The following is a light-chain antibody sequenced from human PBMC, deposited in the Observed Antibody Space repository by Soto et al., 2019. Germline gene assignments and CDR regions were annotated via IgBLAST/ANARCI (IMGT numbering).Light chain of an antibody. CDR3: AAWDDSLKGRV. CDR1: SSNIGSNT. V-gene: IGLV1-44*01. CDR2: SNN. J-gene: IGLJ3*02. Sequence: QSVLTQPPSASGTPGQRVTISCSGSSSNIGSNTVNWYQQLPGTAPKLLIYSNNQRPSGVPDRFSGSKSGTSASLAISGLQSEDEADYYCAAWDDSLKGRVFVGGTKLTVL.